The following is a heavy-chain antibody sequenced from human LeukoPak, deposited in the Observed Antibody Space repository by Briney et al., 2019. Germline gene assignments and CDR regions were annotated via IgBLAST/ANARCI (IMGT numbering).Heavy chain of an antibody. CDR2: ISSSSSYI. CDR3: ARDKDVYFDY. Sequence: GGSLRLSCAASGFTFGSYAMNWVRQAPGKGLEWVSSISSSSSYIYCADSVKGRITISRDNAKNSLYLQMNSLRVEDTAVYYCARDKDVYFDYWGQGTLVTVSS. V-gene: IGHV3-21*01. J-gene: IGHJ4*02. CDR1: GFTFGSYA.